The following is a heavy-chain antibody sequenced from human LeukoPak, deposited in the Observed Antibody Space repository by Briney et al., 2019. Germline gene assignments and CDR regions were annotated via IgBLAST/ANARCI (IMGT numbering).Heavy chain of an antibody. Sequence: SETLSLTCAVYGGSFGGYYWSWIRQPPGKVLEWIGEINHSGSTNYNPSLKSRVTISVDTSKNQFSLKLSSVTAADTAVYYCARRSMRYDSSGYLNYYFDYWGQGTLVTVSS. D-gene: IGHD3-22*01. J-gene: IGHJ4*02. CDR3: ARRSMRYDSSGYLNYYFDY. V-gene: IGHV4-34*01. CDR1: GGSFGGYY. CDR2: INHSGST.